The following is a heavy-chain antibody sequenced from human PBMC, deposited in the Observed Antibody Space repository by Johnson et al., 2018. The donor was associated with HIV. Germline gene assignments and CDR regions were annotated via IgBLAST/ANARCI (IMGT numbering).Heavy chain of an antibody. Sequence: QVLLVESGGGLVKPGGSLRLSCAASGFAFSSSAMHWFRQAPGKGLEWVAIMSYEARNKHFPDSVRGRFTISRDNARTSLILQMHSLRDEDTAVYYCARRTVTALFDIWCQGTLVTVSS. CDR2: MSYEARNK. J-gene: IGHJ3*02. V-gene: IGHV3-30*04. D-gene: IGHD4-17*01. CDR3: ARRTVTALFDI. CDR1: GFAFSSSA.